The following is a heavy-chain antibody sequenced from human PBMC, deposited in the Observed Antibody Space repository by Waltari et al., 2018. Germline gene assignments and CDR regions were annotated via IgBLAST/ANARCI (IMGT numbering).Heavy chain of an antibody. Sequence: QVQLVQSGAAVKKPGSSVRVSCKASGGTFSSYAISWVRQAPGPGLEWMGRIIPIFCTANYAQKFQGRVTITADESTSTAYMELSSLRSEDTAVYYCAGDKLSVSQWLGWYYGMDVWGQGTTVTVSS. CDR2: IIPIFCTA. J-gene: IGHJ6*02. D-gene: IGHD6-19*01. V-gene: IGHV1-69*15. CDR3: AGDKLSVSQWLGWYYGMDV. CDR1: GGTFSSYA.